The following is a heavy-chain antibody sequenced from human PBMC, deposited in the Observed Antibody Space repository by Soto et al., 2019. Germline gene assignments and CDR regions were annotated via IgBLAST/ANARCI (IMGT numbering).Heavy chain of an antibody. D-gene: IGHD4-4*01. CDR1: GFTFSSYG. CDR3: ARDLTTVTTGNYYYYYGMDV. J-gene: IGHJ6*02. CDR2: IWYDGSNK. V-gene: IGHV3-33*01. Sequence: PGGSLRLSCAASGFTFSSYGMHWVRQAPGKGLEWVAVIWYDGSNKYYADSVKGRFTISRDNSKNTLYLQMNSLRAEDTAVYYCARDLTTVTTGNYYYYYGMDVWGQGTTVT.